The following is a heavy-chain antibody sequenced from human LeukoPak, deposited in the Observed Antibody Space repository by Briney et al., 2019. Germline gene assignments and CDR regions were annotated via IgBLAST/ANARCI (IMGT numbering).Heavy chain of an antibody. CDR1: GFTFSSYS. Sequence: GGSLRLSCAASGFTFSSYSMNWVRQAPGKGLEWVSSISSSSSYIYYADSVKGRFTISRDNAKNSLYLQMDSLRAEDTAVYYCARDRGHCHDYWGQGTLVTVSS. J-gene: IGHJ4*02. V-gene: IGHV3-21*01. CDR3: ARDRGHCHDY. D-gene: IGHD3-10*01. CDR2: ISSSSSYI.